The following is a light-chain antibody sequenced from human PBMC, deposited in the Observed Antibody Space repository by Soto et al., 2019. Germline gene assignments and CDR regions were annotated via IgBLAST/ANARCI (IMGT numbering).Light chain of an antibody. CDR1: QSVSSSY. V-gene: IGKV3-20*01. J-gene: IGKJ1*01. CDR3: HQYGTSPQT. Sequence: EIVLTQSPGTLSLSPGERATLSCRASQSVSSSYLAWYQQKPGQAPRLLIYGASRRDTGIPDRFSGSGSGADFTLTISGLEPADFAVYFCHQYGTSPQTFGQGTKVDIK. CDR2: GAS.